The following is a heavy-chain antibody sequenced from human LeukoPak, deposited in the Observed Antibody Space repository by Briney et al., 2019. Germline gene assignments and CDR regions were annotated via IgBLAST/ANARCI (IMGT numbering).Heavy chain of an antibody. CDR2: INHSGST. V-gene: IGHV4-34*01. Sequence: SETLSLTCAVYGGSFSGYYWSWIRQPPGKGLEWIGEINHSGSTNYNPSLKSRVTISVDTSKNQFSLKLSSVTAADTAVYYCATTTIRLGYWGQGTLVTVSS. CDR1: GGSFSGYY. D-gene: IGHD1-26*01. J-gene: IGHJ4*02. CDR3: ATTTIRLGY.